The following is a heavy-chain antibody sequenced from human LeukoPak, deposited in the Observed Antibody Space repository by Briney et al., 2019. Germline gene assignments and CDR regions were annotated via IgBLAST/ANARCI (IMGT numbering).Heavy chain of an antibody. CDR2: IYYSGST. CDR3: ARRYPFDD. V-gene: IGHV4-39*01. Sequence: KSSETLSLTCTVYGGPISSSSYYWGWIRQPPGKGLEWIGSIYYSGSTYYNPSLKSRVTISVDTSKNQFYLTLSSWNAADMPVYYCARRYPFDDWGQGTLVTVSS. CDR1: GGPISSSSYY. D-gene: IGHD2-2*01. J-gene: IGHJ4*02.